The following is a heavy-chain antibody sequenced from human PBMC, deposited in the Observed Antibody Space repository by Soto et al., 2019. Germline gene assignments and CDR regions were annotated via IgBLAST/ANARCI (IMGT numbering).Heavy chain of an antibody. J-gene: IGHJ2*01. V-gene: IGHV3-11*01. CDR2: ISSSASTK. CDR1: GLTFNDYY. Sequence: GGSLRLSCAASGLTFNDYYMSWIRQAPGKGLEWFSYISSSASTKYYADSVKGRFTISRDSAKNSLYLQMNSLRAEDTAVYYCARGGDYWYFDLWGRGTLVTVSS. CDR3: ARGGDYWYFDL.